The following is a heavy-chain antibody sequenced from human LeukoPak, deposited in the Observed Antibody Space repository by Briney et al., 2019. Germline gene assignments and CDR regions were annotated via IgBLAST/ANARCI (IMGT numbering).Heavy chain of an antibody. D-gene: IGHD3-3*02. Sequence: GGSLRLSCAASGFRFSSYWMSWVRQAPGKGLEWVANINLDGSEKSYVDSVEGRFIISRDNAKNSLYLQMNSLRGEDTAVYYCARDSERSSSFAFDIWGQGTMVTASS. CDR3: ARDSERSSSFAFDI. V-gene: IGHV3-7*01. CDR1: GFRFSSYW. CDR2: INLDGSEK. J-gene: IGHJ3*02.